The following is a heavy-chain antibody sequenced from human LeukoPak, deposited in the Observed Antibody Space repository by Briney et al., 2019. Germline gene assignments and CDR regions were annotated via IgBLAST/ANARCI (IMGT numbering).Heavy chain of an antibody. V-gene: IGHV4-4*07. J-gene: IGHJ4*02. CDR1: GDSISSYY. D-gene: IGHD6-19*01. CDR2: VYVTGST. Sequence: SETLSLTCTVPGDSISSYYWSWIRQPAGKGLEWIGRVYVTGSTNLNPALQSRVTMSVDTSKNQFSLKLTSVTAADTAVYYCARDRQWLVDYWGQGTLVTVSS. CDR3: ARDRQWLVDY.